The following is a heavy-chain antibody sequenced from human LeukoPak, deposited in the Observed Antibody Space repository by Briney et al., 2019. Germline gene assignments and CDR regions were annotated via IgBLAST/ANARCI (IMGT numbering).Heavy chain of an antibody. CDR2: IYQSETA. Sequence: TPSETLSLTCTVSGYSISSGYFWGWMRQPPGKGLEWIGSIYQSETAHYNPSLKSRVTISVDTSKNQFSLKLRSVMAADTAVYYCARAVRGYYYDSSGYDYWGQGTLVTVSS. D-gene: IGHD3-22*01. CDR3: ARAVRGYYYDSSGYDY. V-gene: IGHV4-38-2*02. J-gene: IGHJ4*02. CDR1: GYSISSGYF.